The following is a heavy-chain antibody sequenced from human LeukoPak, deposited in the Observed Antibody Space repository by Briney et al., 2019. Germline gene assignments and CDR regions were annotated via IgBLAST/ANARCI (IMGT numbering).Heavy chain of an antibody. CDR2: IFASGDT. J-gene: IGHJ5*02. Sequence: SQTLSLTCTVSGCSISSGSYYWSWIRQAAGKGLELIGRIFASGDTHYKPSLESRVTKSIDQSKNQFSQKLTSVTAADTAVYYYASSYFYNRSGYYYIWFDTWRQGTLDSVSS. CDR3: ASSYFYNRSGYYYIWFDT. D-gene: IGHD3-22*01. V-gene: IGHV4-61*02. CDR1: GCSISSGSYY.